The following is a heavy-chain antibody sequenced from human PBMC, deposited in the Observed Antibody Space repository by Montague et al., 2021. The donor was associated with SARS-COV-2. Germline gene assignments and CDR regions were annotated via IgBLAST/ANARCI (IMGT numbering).Heavy chain of an antibody. CDR2: INEDGTRT. D-gene: IGHD3-16*01. CDR3: ARGDSSGLGY. V-gene: IGHV3-74*01. J-gene: IGHJ4*02. Sequence: SLRLSCAASGFTVSSYWMHWVRQAPGKGLVWVSHINEDGTRTNDADSVKGRFTISRDSAKNTLFLQMNSLRVEDTAVYYCARGDSSGLGYWGQGILVTV. CDR1: GFTVSSYW.